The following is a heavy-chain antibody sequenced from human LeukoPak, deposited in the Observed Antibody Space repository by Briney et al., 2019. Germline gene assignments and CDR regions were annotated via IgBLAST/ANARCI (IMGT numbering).Heavy chain of an antibody. CDR3: ATDIMVRGVH. CDR2: ISAYNGNT. D-gene: IGHD3-10*01. V-gene: IGHV1-18*01. J-gene: IGHJ4*02. Sequence: GASVKVSCKASGYTFTSYGISWVRQAPGQGLEWMGWISAYNGNTNYAQKLQGRVTMTEDTSTDTAYMELSSLRSEDTAVYYCATDIMVRGVHWGQGTLVTVSS. CDR1: GYTFTSYG.